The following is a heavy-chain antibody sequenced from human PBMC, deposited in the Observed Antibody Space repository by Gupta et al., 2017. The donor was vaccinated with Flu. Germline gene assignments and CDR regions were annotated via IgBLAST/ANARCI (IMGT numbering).Heavy chain of an antibody. V-gene: IGHV3-33*01. D-gene: IGHD1-1*01. CDR1: GFTFSSYG. Sequence: QVQLVESGGGVVQPGRSLRLSCAASGFTFSSYGLHWVRQAPGKGLEWVAVIWYDGSNKYYADSVKGRFTISRDNSKNTLYLQMNSLRAEDTAVYYCARDPRVQYYFDYWGQGTLVTVSS. J-gene: IGHJ4*02. CDR2: IWYDGSNK. CDR3: ARDPRVQYYFDY.